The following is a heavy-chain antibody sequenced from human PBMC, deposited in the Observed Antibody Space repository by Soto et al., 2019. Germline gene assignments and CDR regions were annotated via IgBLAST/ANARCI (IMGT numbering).Heavy chain of an antibody. CDR1: GYSFTDHY. Sequence: VASVKVSCKASGYSFTDHYLHWVRQAPGQGPEWMGWINPNSGGTSYAQNFQGRVTMTRDTSISTAYMELSSLRYDDTAVYYCARDIAVADAFDIWGQGTMVTVSS. J-gene: IGHJ3*02. CDR2: INPNSGGT. D-gene: IGHD6-19*01. V-gene: IGHV1-2*02. CDR3: ARDIAVADAFDI.